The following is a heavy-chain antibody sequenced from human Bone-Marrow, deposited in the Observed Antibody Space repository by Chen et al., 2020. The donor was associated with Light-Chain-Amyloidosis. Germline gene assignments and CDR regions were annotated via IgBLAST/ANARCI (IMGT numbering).Heavy chain of an antibody. CDR1: GGSISSSNYY. V-gene: IGHV4-39*01. D-gene: IGHD2-15*01. CDR3: ARCVSSLATRPCY. Sequence: QLQLQESGPGLVKPSETLSLTCTVSGGSISSSNYYWGWIRQPPGKGLECIGSIYYRGSTYYSPSLNSRVAISVDTSKNQFSLKLSSVTAADSAVYYCARCVSSLATRPCYWGQGTLVTVSS. CDR2: IYYRGST. J-gene: IGHJ4*02.